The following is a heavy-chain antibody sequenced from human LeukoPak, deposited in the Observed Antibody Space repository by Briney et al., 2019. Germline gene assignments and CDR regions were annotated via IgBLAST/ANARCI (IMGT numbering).Heavy chain of an antibody. CDR1: GFTFSSYA. CDR2: ISISSTTI. CDR3: ARWCGSGWYDY. Sequence: PGGSLRLSCAASGFTFSSYAMSWVRQAPGKALEWVSYISISSTTIYYADSVKGRFTISRDDAKNSLYLQMNSLRAEDTAVYYCARWCGSGWYDYWGQGTLVTVSS. V-gene: IGHV3-48*01. J-gene: IGHJ4*02. D-gene: IGHD6-19*01.